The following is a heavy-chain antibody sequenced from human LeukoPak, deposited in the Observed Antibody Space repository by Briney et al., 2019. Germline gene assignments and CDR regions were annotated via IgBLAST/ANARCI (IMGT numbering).Heavy chain of an antibody. D-gene: IGHD6-6*01. J-gene: IGHJ4*02. CDR1: GGSFNNYY. Sequence: SETLSLTCAVYGGSFNNYYWSWIRQPPGQGLEWIGEINHSGSTNYNPSLKSRVTISVDTSKNQFSLKLSSVTAADTAVYYCARHTNSSSNYFDYWGQGTLVTVSS. CDR3: ARHTNSSSNYFDY. CDR2: INHSGST. V-gene: IGHV4-34*01.